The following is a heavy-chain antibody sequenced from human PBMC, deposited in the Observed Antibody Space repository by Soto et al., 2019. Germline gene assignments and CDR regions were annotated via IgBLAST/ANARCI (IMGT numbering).Heavy chain of an antibody. CDR3: AKEALTVAGNNFDS. D-gene: IGHD6-19*01. CDR2: ISGSGAGT. J-gene: IGHJ4*02. V-gene: IGHV3-23*01. CDR1: GFTFTTYA. Sequence: EIELLESGGGLVQPGGSLRLSCAASGFTFTTYAIGWVRQAPGKGLEWVSSISGSGAGTFYADSVKGRFTISRDNAKKMVYLQMNGLRADDTAVYYCAKEALTVAGNNFDSWGQGTLVTVSS.